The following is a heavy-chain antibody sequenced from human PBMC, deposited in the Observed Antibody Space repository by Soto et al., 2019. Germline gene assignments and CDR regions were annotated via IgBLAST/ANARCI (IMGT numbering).Heavy chain of an antibody. Sequence: GGSLRLSCAASGFTFSSYGMHWVRQAPGKGLEWVAVISYDGSNKYYADSVKGRFTISRDNSKNTLYLQMNSLRAEDTAVYYCAKDPDVYIWGPHPYYMDVWGKGTTVTVSS. CDR2: ISYDGSNK. CDR3: AKDPDVYIWGPHPYYMDV. V-gene: IGHV3-30*18. CDR1: GFTFSSYG. D-gene: IGHD3-16*01. J-gene: IGHJ6*03.